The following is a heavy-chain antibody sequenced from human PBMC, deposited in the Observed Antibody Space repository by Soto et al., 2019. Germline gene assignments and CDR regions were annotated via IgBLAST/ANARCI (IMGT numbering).Heavy chain of an antibody. V-gene: IGHV3-21*06. J-gene: IGHJ4*02. CDR1: GFTFRNYN. CDR2: ISTGGAYM. D-gene: IGHD3-16*01. Sequence: EVQLVESGGGLVKAGGSLRLFCTASGFTFRNYNMNWVRQAPGKGLEWVPSISTGGAYMFYADSVKGRFTISRDNAQNSLFLQIDSPRAEDTAVYYCARDIASPGDDYFDSWGQGTLVTVSS. CDR3: ARDIASPGDDYFDS.